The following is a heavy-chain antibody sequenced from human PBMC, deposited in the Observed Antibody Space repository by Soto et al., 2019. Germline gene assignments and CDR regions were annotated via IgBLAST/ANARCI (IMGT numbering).Heavy chain of an antibody. Sequence: GSGPTLVNPTQTLTLTCTFSGFSLSTSGVGVGWIRQPPGKALEWLALIYWNDDKRYSPSLKSRLTITKDTSKNQVVLTMTNMDPVDTATYYCAHSSGWLRWRSGGSCQFDYWGQGTLVTVSS. CDR3: AHSSGWLRWRSGGSCQFDY. CDR1: GFSLSTSGVG. CDR2: IYWNDDK. J-gene: IGHJ4*02. V-gene: IGHV2-5*01. D-gene: IGHD2-15*01.